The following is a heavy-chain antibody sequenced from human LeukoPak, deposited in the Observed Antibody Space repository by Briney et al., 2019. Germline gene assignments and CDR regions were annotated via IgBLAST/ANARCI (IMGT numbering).Heavy chain of an antibody. CDR2: ISHTGSTT. CDR3: ARGPNSNWSGLDF. J-gene: IGHJ4*02. Sequence: GGSLRLSCAASGFTFSSYSMNWVRQAPGKGLVWVSRISHTGSTTSYADSVKGRFTVSRDNAKNTLYLQVNNLRAEDTAVYYCARGPNSNWSGLDFWGQGTLLTVSS. D-gene: IGHD6-6*01. CDR1: GFTFSSYS. V-gene: IGHV3-74*01.